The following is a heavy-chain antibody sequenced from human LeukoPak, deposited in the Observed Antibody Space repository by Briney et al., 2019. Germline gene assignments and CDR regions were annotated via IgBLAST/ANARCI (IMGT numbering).Heavy chain of an antibody. V-gene: IGHV3-48*03. J-gene: IGHJ5*02. CDR3: ARGAGLRNWFDP. CDR1: GFTFSSYE. Sequence: GGSLRLSCAASGFTFSSYEMNWVRQAPGKGLEWVSYISSSGSTIYYADSVKGRFTISRDNAKNSLYLQMNSLRAEDTAVYYCARGAGLRNWFDPWGQGTLVTVSS. CDR2: ISSSGSTI.